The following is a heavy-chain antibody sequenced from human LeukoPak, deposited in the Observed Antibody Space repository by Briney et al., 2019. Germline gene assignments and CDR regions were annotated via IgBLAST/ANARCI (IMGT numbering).Heavy chain of an antibody. J-gene: IGHJ6*03. CDR2: INHSGST. D-gene: IGHD3-22*01. Sequence: PSETLSLTCAVYGGSFSGYYWSWLRQPPGKGLEWIGEINHSGSTNYNPSLKSRVTMSVDTSKNQFSLKLSSVTAADTAVYYCARGDDSSGYYYSYYYYMDVWGKGTTVTISS. CDR3: ARGDDSSGYYYSYYYYMDV. CDR1: GGSFSGYY. V-gene: IGHV4-34*01.